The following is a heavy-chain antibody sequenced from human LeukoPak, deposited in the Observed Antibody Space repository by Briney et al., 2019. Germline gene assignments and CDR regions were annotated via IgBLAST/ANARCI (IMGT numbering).Heavy chain of an antibody. D-gene: IGHD3-10*01. CDR2: IYYSGST. CDR3: ARQSLRGGWFDP. V-gene: IGHV4-59*08. Sequence: KPSETLSLTCTVSGGSISSYYWSWIRQPPGKGLEWIGYIYYSGSTNYNPSLKSRVTISVDTSKNQFSLKLSSVTAADTAVYYCARQSLRGGWFDPWGQGTLVTVSS. J-gene: IGHJ5*02. CDR1: GGSISSYY.